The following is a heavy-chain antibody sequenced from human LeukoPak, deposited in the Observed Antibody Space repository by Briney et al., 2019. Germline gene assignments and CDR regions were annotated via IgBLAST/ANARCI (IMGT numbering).Heavy chain of an antibody. V-gene: IGHV1-69*13. CDR1: GGTFSSYA. CDR3: ARDRFPHYYDSSGYYYALDY. Sequence: SVKVSCKASGGTFSSYAISWVRQAPGQGLEWMGGIIPIFGTANYAQKFQGRVTITADESTSTAYMELSSLRSEDTAVYYCARDRFPHYYDSSGYYYALDYWGQGTLVTVSS. J-gene: IGHJ4*02. CDR2: IIPIFGTA. D-gene: IGHD3-22*01.